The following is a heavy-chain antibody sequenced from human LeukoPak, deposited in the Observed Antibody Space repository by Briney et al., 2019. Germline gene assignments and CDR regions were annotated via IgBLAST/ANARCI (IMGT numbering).Heavy chain of an antibody. D-gene: IGHD2-15*01. Sequence: GGSLRLSCAASGFTFSSYSMNWVRQAPGGGLEWVSFISGSSSHIYYADSVKGRFTISRDNAKNSLYLQMNSLRAEDTAVYSCVRGYCSGGSCYSLIGYWGQGTLVTVSS. V-gene: IGHV3-21*01. CDR1: GFTFSSYS. J-gene: IGHJ4*02. CDR3: VRGYCSGGSCYSLIGY. CDR2: ISGSSSHI.